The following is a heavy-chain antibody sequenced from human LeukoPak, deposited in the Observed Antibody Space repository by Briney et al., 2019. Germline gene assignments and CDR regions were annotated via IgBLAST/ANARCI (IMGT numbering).Heavy chain of an antibody. D-gene: IGHD6-6*01. Sequence: GASVEVSCKASGYTFTGYYMHWVRQAPGQRLEWMGWINAGNGNTKYSQKFQGRVTITRDTSASTAYMELSSLRSEDTAVYYCARARQLVSNFDYWGQGTLVTVSS. V-gene: IGHV1-3*01. CDR2: INAGNGNT. CDR3: ARARQLVSNFDY. CDR1: GYTFTGYY. J-gene: IGHJ4*02.